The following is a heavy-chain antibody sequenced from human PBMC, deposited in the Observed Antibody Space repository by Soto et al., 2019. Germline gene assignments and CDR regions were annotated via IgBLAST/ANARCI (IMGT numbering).Heavy chain of an antibody. CDR1: GGTFSSYA. CDR3: ARARGYCSGGSCYHHKIEYFQH. D-gene: IGHD2-15*01. Sequence: SVKVSCKASGGTFSSYAISWVRQAPGQGLEWMGGIIPIFGTANYAQKFQGRVTITADESTSTAYMELSSLRSEDTAVYYRARARGYCSGGSCYHHKIEYFQHWGQGTLVTVSS. CDR2: IIPIFGTA. J-gene: IGHJ1*01. V-gene: IGHV1-69*13.